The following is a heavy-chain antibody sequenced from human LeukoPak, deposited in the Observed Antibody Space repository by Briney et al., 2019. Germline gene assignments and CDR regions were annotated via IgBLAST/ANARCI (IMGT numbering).Heavy chain of an antibody. CDR3: TKFDYAAFEY. D-gene: IGHD4-17*01. V-gene: IGHV3-15*01. CDR2: VKSKTNGGTI. J-gene: IGHJ4*02. CDR1: GFTFSNAW. Sequence: GGSLRLSCTASGFTFSNAWMSWVRQAPGKGLEWVGRVKSKTNGGTIDYAAPVKGRFTISRDDSRNTLYLQMNSLKTEDTAVYYCTKFDYAAFEYWGQGALVTVSS.